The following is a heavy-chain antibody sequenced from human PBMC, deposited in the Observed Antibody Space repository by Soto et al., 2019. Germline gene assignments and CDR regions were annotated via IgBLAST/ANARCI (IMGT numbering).Heavy chain of an antibody. CDR1: GGTFSSYA. D-gene: IGHD3-3*01. Sequence: QVQLVQSGAEVKKPGSSVKVSCKASGGTFSSYAISWVRQAPGQGLEWMGGIIPIFVTANYAQKFQGRVTITADESTSTAYMELSSLRSEDTAVYYCAREGFGFCSGLFHSAHNWFDPWGQGTLVTVSS. CDR3: AREGFGFCSGLFHSAHNWFDP. J-gene: IGHJ5*02. V-gene: IGHV1-69*01. CDR2: IIPIFVTA.